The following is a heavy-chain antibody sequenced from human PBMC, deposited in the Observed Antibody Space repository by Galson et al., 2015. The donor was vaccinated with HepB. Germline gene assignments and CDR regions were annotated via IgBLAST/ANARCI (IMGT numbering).Heavy chain of an antibody. Sequence: SLRLSCAASGFTFSDYYMSWIRQAPGKGLEWVSYISSSGTTIYYADSVKGRFTISRDNAKTSLYLQMNSLRAEDTALYYCASRVYCSGASCYLLGAFDIWGQGTMVTVSS. CDR1: GFTFSDYY. CDR3: ASRVYCSGASCYLLGAFDI. V-gene: IGHV3-11*01. CDR2: ISSSGTTI. D-gene: IGHD2-15*01. J-gene: IGHJ3*02.